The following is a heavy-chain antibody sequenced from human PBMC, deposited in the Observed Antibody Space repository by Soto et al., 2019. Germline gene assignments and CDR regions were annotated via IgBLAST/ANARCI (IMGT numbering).Heavy chain of an antibody. D-gene: IGHD6-19*01. CDR3: AKALIAVAVNNY. CDR1: GYTFTGYY. J-gene: IGHJ4*02. V-gene: IGHV1-46*01. Sequence: ASVKVSCKASGYTFTGYYMHWVRQAPGQGLEWMGVINPSLGRANYAQKFQDRVAMTWDTSTTTVYMELNSLRAEDTAVYYCAKALIAVAVNNYWGQGTLVTVSS. CDR2: INPSLGRA.